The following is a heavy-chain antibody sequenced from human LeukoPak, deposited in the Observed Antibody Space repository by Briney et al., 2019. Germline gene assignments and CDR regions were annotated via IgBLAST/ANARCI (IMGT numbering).Heavy chain of an antibody. V-gene: IGHV3-48*01. CDR3: ARERIVVVPAASRGYYYMDV. J-gene: IGHJ6*03. CDR2: ISSSSSTI. D-gene: IGHD2-2*01. CDR1: GFTFSSYS. Sequence: GGSLRLSCAASGFTFSSYSMNWVRQAPGKGLEWVSYISSSSSTIYYADSVKGRFTISRDNAKNSLYLQMNSLRAEDTAVYYCARERIVVVPAASRGYYYMDVWGKGTTVTVSS.